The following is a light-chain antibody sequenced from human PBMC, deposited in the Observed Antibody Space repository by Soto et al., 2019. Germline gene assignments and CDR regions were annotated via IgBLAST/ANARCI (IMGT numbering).Light chain of an antibody. CDR1: QSLLHSNGRNY. V-gene: IGKV2-28*01. J-gene: IGKJ3*01. Sequence: DIVMAQSPLSLPVTPGEPASISCRSSQSLLHSNGRNYLDWYLQKTGQSPQLLIYLGSNRASGVPDRFSGSGSGTDFTLKISRVEAEDVGVYYCRQALQTPRTFGPGTKVDIK. CDR2: LGS. CDR3: RQALQTPRT.